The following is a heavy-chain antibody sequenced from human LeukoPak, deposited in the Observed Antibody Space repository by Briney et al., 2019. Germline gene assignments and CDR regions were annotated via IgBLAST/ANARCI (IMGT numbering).Heavy chain of an antibody. CDR2: ISWNSGSI. CDR3: AKDQLEYSSGWFDY. Sequence: PGGSLRLSCAASRFTFADYAMHWVRQAPGKGLEWVSGISWNSGSIGYADSVKGRFTISRDNAKNSLYLQMNRLRAEDTALYDCAKDQLEYSSGWFDYWGQGTLVTVSS. J-gene: IGHJ4*02. V-gene: IGHV3-9*01. CDR1: RFTFADYA. D-gene: IGHD6-19*01.